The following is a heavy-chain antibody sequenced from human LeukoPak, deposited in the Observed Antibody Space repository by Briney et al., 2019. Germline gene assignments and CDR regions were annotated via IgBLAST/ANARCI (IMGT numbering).Heavy chain of an antibody. CDR1: GFTFSTYG. CDR2: ISGSGDST. J-gene: IGHJ4*02. Sequence: PGGSLRLSCAASGFTFSTYGMNWVRQAPGKGLEWVSTISGSGDSTYYADSVKGRFTISRDNSKNTLSLQMNSLRAEDTAVYYCAKKLPFDYWGQGTLVTVSS. V-gene: IGHV3-23*01. CDR3: AKKLPFDY.